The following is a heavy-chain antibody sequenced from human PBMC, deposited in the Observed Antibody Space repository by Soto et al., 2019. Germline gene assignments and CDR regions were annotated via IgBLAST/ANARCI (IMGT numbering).Heavy chain of an antibody. D-gene: IGHD5-12*01. CDR1: GVSLSTRGVG. V-gene: IGHV2-5*02. CDR2: IYWDDDK. Sequence: QITLKESGPTLVKPTQTLTLTCTLSGVSLSTRGVGVGWIRQPPGKALEWLALIYWDDDKRYSPFLKSRLTITKVTSKDQVVLTLTNMDPLDTATFYCALKGDGYIGFKHWGQAFLLTVSS. CDR3: ALKGDGYIGFKH. J-gene: IGHJ4*02.